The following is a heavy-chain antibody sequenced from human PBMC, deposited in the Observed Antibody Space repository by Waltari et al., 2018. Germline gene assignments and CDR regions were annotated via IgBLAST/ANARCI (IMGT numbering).Heavy chain of an antibody. J-gene: IGHJ6*03. V-gene: IGHV3-30*18. CDR1: GFSFSSYG. CDR2: ISYDGTKR. CDR3: AKGLIYCSSNSCYYMDV. D-gene: IGHD2-2*01. Sequence: QVQLVESGGGVVQPGGSLRLSCAASGFSFSSYGMQWVRPAPGKGAGRGRGWVAVISYDGTKRNYADSVKGRFTISRDDSKNTLFLQMNSLRADDTAVYYCAKGLIYCSSNSCYYMDVWGQGTSVTVSS.